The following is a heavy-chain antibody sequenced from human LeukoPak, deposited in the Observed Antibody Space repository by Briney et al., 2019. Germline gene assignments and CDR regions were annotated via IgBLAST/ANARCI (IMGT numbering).Heavy chain of an antibody. V-gene: IGHV4-59*08. CDR3: ARRGWGLDFDY. CDR2: IYYSGST. D-gene: IGHD7-27*01. Sequence: PSETLSLTCTVSGGSISSYYWSWIRQPPGKGLEWIGYIYYSGSTNYNPSLKSRVTISVDTSKNRFSLKLSSVTAAGTAVYYCARRGWGLDFDYWGQGTLVTVSS. CDR1: GGSISSYY. J-gene: IGHJ4*02.